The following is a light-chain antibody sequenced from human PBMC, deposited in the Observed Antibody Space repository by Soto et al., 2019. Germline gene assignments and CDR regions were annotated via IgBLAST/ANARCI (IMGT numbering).Light chain of an antibody. CDR1: QGISRS. V-gene: IGKV1-12*01. CDR3: QQADTFPIT. J-gene: IGKJ5*01. CDR2: AAS. Sequence: DIQMTQATPLVSASVGDRGTISCQASQGISRSLAWYQQKPGKAPKLLIYAASSLQSGVPSRFSGSGFGTDFTLTIRSLQPEDSAIYYCQQADTFPITFGQGTRLEIK.